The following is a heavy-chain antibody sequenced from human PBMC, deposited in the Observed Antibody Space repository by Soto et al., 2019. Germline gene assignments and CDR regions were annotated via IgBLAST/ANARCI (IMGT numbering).Heavy chain of an antibody. J-gene: IGHJ5*02. CDR3: ATVRYFDWPRGYWFDP. D-gene: IGHD3-9*01. Sequence: GASVKVSCKVSGYTLTELSMHWVRQAPGKGLEWMGGFDPEDGETIYAQKFQGRVTMTEDTSTDTAYMELSSLRSEDTAVYYCATVRYFDWPRGYWFDPWGQGTLVTVS. CDR1: GYTLTELS. V-gene: IGHV1-24*01. CDR2: FDPEDGET.